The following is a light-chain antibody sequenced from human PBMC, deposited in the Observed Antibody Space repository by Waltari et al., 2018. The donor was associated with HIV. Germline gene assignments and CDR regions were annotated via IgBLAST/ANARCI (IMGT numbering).Light chain of an antibody. V-gene: IGLV2-14*03. CDR1: NSDIGTYNY. J-gene: IGLJ2*01. CDR2: EVK. Sequence: QSALTQPASVSGSPGQSITISCTGTNSDIGTYNYVSWYQQQSGKAPRLLISEVKNRPSGVSKRFSGSKAGNTASLSISGLQAEDEGKYYCSSYTATKILVFGGGTDVTVL. CDR3: SSYTATKILV.